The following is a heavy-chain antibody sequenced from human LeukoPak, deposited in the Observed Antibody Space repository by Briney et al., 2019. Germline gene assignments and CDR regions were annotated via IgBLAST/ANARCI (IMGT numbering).Heavy chain of an antibody. Sequence: SETLSLTCTVSGGSISSYYWSWIRQPPGKGLEWIGYIYYSGSTNYNPSLKSRVTISVDTSKNQFSLKLSSVTAADTAVYYCARARSGVALLWDYWGQGTLVTVSS. CDR2: IYYSGST. CDR3: ARARSGVALLWDY. D-gene: IGHD3-3*01. CDR1: GGSISSYY. J-gene: IGHJ4*02. V-gene: IGHV4-59*01.